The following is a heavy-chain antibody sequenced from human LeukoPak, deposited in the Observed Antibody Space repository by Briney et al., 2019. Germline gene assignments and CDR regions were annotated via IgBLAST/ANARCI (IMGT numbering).Heavy chain of an antibody. D-gene: IGHD3-22*01. V-gene: IGHV3-48*03. CDR1: GFTFSSYE. CDR2: ISSSGSAI. J-gene: IGHJ5*02. CDR3: ARDLGPYYYDSSGYSFTS. Sequence: GGSLRLSCAAFGFTFSSYEMNWVRQAPGKGLEWVSYISSSGSAIYYADSVKGRFTISRDNAKNSLYLQMNSLRAEDTAVYYCARDLGPYYYDSSGYSFTSWGQGTLVTVSS.